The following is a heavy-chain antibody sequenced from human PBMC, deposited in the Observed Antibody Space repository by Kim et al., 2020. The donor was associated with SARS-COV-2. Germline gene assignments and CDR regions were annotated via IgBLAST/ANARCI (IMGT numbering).Heavy chain of an antibody. Sequence: GGSLRLSCAASGFTFSSYSMHWVRQAPGKGLEWVSSISSSSSYINYVDSVKGRFTISRDNSKNTLYLQMNSLRAEDTAVYYCARDSRQLDADYYYGMDVWGQGTTVTVSS. J-gene: IGHJ6*02. CDR2: ISSSSSYI. CDR1: GFTFSSYS. D-gene: IGHD6-13*01. V-gene: IGHV3-21*01. CDR3: ARDSRQLDADYYYGMDV.